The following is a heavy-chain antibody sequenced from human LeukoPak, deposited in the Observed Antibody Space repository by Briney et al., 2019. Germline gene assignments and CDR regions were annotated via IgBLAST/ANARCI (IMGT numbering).Heavy chain of an antibody. CDR1: GSXXXXX. Sequence: GSXXXXXWXXVRQPPGXXLEWLXXINHSGSTNYNPSLKSRVTISVDTSRNQFSLKLSSVTAADTAVYYCARGLSATNNYYYGMDVWGKGTTVTVSS. CDR3: ARGLSATNNYYYGMDV. D-gene: IGHD2-8*01. CDR2: INHSGST. V-gene: IGHV4-34*01. J-gene: IGHJ6*04.